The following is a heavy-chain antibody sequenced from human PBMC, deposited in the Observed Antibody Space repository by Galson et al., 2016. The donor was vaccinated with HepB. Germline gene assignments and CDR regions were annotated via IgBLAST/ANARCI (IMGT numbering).Heavy chain of an antibody. J-gene: IGHJ4*02. Sequence: SLRLSCAASGFTFSSYGVHWVRQAPGKGLEWVAAISYDGSHKYYADSVKGRFTISRDNSKNTVYLQANSLRAEDTAVYYCGKRIPVAGSWGGGLDYWGQGTLVTVSS. CDR2: ISYDGSHK. D-gene: IGHD6-19*01. CDR3: GKRIPVAGSWGGGLDY. CDR1: GFTFSSYG. V-gene: IGHV3-30*18.